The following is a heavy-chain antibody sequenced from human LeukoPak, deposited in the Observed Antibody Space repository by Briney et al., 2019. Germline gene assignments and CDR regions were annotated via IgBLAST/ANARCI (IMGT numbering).Heavy chain of an antibody. Sequence: GGSLRLSCAASGFTFSSYAMSWVRQAPGKGLEWVSAISGSGGGTTFYADSVKGRFTISRDNSKNTLYLQINSLRAEDTAVYYCAEGVSSTYYPMKAFDIWGQGTMVTVSS. CDR1: GFTFSSYA. V-gene: IGHV3-23*01. CDR2: ISGSGGGTT. CDR3: AEGVSSTYYPMKAFDI. D-gene: IGHD2-2*01. J-gene: IGHJ3*02.